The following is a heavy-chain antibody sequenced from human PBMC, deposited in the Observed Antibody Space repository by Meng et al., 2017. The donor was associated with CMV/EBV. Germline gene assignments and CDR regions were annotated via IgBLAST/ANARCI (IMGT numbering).Heavy chain of an antibody. CDR2: MNPNSGNT. Sequence: ASVKVSCKASGYTFTSYDINWVRQATGQGLEWMGWMNPNSGNTGYAQKFQGRVTITTDESTSTAYMELSSLRSEDTAVYYCARRAGSNENLYCGGDCYFYYYYGMDVWGQGTTVTVSS. D-gene: IGHD2-21*01. J-gene: IGHJ6*02. CDR1: GYTFTSYD. CDR3: ARRAGSNENLYCGGDCYFYYYYGMDV. V-gene: IGHV1-8*01.